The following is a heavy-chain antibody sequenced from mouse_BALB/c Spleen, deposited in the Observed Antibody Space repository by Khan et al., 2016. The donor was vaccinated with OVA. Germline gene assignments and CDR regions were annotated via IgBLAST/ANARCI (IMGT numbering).Heavy chain of an antibody. CDR2: ISTGGHYT. Sequence: EVELVESGGGLVKTGGSLKLSCSASGFTFSTYALSWVRQTPEKRLECVATISTGGHYTFSPDSVKGRFNISRHNAKNTLYLQMSRLRSEATAMYYCARSVVDYHALDYWGQGTSVTVSS. J-gene: IGHJ4*01. CDR1: GFTFSTYA. V-gene: IGHV5-9-3*01. CDR3: ARSVVDYHALDY. D-gene: IGHD1-1*02.